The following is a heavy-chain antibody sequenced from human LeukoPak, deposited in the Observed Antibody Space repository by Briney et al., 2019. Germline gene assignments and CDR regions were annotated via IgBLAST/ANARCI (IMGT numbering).Heavy chain of an antibody. D-gene: IGHD3-22*01. CDR1: GGSISSYY. V-gene: IGHV4-4*07. CDR3: ARGPYYYDSSGYPYYYYMDV. Sequence: SETLSLTCTVSGGSISSYYWSWIRQPAGKGLEWIGRIYTSGSTNYNPSLKSRVTMSVDTSKNQFSLKLSSVTAADTAVYYCARGPYYYDSSGYPYYYYMDVWGKGTTVTISS. CDR2: IYTSGST. J-gene: IGHJ6*03.